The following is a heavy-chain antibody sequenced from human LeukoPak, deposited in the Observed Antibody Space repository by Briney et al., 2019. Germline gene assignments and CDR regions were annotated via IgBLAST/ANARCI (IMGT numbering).Heavy chain of an antibody. J-gene: IGHJ5*02. CDR1: GFNFRNFE. CDR2: ITSDNSM. V-gene: IGHV3-48*03. D-gene: IGHD2-15*01. Sequence: GGSLRLSCAASGFNFRNFEMNSVRQAPGKGLEWLTYITSDNSMTYTDSVKRRFSISRAVATASLFLKMNSPTADDTAVYYCVGRSDCIHGACYSYNWFDLWGKGALATVSS. CDR3: VGRSDCIHGACYSYNWFDL.